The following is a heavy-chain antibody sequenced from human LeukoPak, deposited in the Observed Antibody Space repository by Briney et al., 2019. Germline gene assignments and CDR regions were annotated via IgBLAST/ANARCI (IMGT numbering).Heavy chain of an antibody. CDR2: ISDSGGAT. CDR3: ARRGVVIRVILVGFHKQAYYFDS. J-gene: IGHJ4*02. D-gene: IGHD3-22*01. V-gene: IGHV3-23*01. Sequence: GGSLRLSCAVSGITLSNYGMSWVRQAPGKGLEWVACISDSGGATNYADSVKRRFTISRDNRKNTLYLQMNSLRAEDTAVYFCARRGVVIRVILVGFHKQAYYFDSWGQGALVTVSS. CDR1: GITLSNYG.